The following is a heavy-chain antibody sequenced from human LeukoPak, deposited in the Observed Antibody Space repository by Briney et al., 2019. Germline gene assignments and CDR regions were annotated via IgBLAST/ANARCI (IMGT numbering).Heavy chain of an antibody. D-gene: IGHD3-3*01. CDR2: ISGSGGST. J-gene: IGHJ4*02. CDR3: AKSDRRITIFGVVPTD. CDR1: GFTFSSYA. Sequence: SGGSLRLSCAASGFTFSSYAMSWVRQAPGKGLEWVSAISGSGGSTYYADSVEGRFTISRDNSKNTLYLQMNSLRAEDTAVYYCAKSDRRITIFGVVPTDWGQGTLVTVSS. V-gene: IGHV3-23*01.